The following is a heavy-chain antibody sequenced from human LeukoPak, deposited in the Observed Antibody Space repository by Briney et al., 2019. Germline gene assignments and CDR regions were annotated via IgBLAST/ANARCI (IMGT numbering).Heavy chain of an antibody. Sequence: PGRSLRLSCAASGFTFDDYAMHWVRQAPGKGLEWVSGISWNSGSIGYADSVKGRFTISRDNAKNSLYLQMNSLRAEDTALYYCAKDMHRNYYYGMDVWGQGTTVTVSS. CDR3: AKDMHRNYYYGMDV. V-gene: IGHV3-9*01. CDR2: ISWNSGSI. CDR1: GFTFDDYA. J-gene: IGHJ6*02.